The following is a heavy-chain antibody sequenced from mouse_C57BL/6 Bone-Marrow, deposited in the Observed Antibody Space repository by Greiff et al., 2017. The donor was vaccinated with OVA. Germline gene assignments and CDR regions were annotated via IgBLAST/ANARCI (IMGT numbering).Heavy chain of an antibody. Sequence: VQLQQSGAELVKPGASVKISCKASGYAFSSYWMNWVKQRPGKGLEWIGQIYPGDGDTNYNGKFKGKATLTADKSSSTAYMQLSSLTSEDSAVYFCARDTTVVAPNFDYWGQGTTLTVSS. D-gene: IGHD1-1*01. CDR3: ARDTTVVAPNFDY. CDR2: IYPGDGDT. V-gene: IGHV1-80*01. CDR1: GYAFSSYW. J-gene: IGHJ2*01.